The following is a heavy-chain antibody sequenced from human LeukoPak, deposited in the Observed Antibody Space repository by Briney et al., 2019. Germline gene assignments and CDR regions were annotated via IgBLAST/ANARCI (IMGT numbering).Heavy chain of an antibody. CDR2: ISGSGT. D-gene: IGHD4-17*01. CDR1: QFNFNTYG. J-gene: IGHJ3*01. CDR3: AKDPNGDYIGTFDV. Sequence: PGGSLRLSCSTSQFNFNTYGLSWVRQAPGKGLEWVSSISGSGTQYADSVQGRFTIPRDNSKNTLYLQMNSLRVEGTAVYYCAKDPNGDYIGTFDVWGQGTMVTVSS. V-gene: IGHV3-23*01.